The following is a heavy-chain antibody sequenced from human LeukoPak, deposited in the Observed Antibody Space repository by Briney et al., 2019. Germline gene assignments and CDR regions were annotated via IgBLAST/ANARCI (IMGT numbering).Heavy chain of an antibody. D-gene: IGHD3-16*01. CDR3: ARLLYYDYVWEGKNWFDP. CDR2: ISGSGDNT. V-gene: IGHV3-21*01. Sequence: GGTLRLSCAASGFMFRNHGMNWVRQAPGKGLEWLSTISGSGDNTYYADSVKGRFTISRDNAKNSLYLQMNSLRAEDTAVYYCARLLYYDYVWEGKNWFDPWGQGSLVTVSS. CDR1: GFMFRNHG. J-gene: IGHJ5*02.